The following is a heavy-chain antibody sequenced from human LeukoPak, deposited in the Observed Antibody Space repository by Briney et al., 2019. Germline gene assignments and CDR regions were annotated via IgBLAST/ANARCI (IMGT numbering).Heavy chain of an antibody. Sequence: GGSLRLSCVASGFTFTSYSMNWVRQAPGKGLEWVSYISSSSRSTGYGDSVTGRVTISRDNAKNSLYLQMNSLRAEDTAVYYCAKAKDLPAAIVHWFDPWGQGTLVTVSS. J-gene: IGHJ5*02. CDR1: GFTFTSYS. CDR3: AKAKDLPAAIVHWFDP. D-gene: IGHD2-2*01. V-gene: IGHV3-48*04. CDR2: ISSSSRST.